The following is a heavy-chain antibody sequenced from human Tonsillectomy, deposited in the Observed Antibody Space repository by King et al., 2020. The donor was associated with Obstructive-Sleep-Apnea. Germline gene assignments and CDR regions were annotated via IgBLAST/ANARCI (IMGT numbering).Heavy chain of an antibody. J-gene: IGHJ6*02. CDR1: GYSFTNYW. Sequence: QLVQSGAEVKKPGESLKISCKGSGYSFTNYWIGWVRQMPGKGLEWMGIIYPGDSDTRYSPYFQVQCTLSADKAISTAYLQWSSLKASDTAMYYCARQRSDDIAALGTTLHYYGMDVWGQGTTVTVSS. CDR2: IYPGDSDT. V-gene: IGHV5-51*01. D-gene: IGHD6-13*01. CDR3: ARQRSDDIAALGTTLHYYGMDV.